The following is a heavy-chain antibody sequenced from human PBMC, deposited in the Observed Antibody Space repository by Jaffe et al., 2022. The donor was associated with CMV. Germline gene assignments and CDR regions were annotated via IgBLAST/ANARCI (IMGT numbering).Heavy chain of an antibody. V-gene: IGHV3-66*01. Sequence: EVQLVESGGGLVQPGGSLRLSCAASGFTVSSNYMSWVRQAPGKGLEWVSVIYSGGSTYYADSVKGRFTISRDNSKNTLYLQMNSLRAEDTAVYYCARNSYSYEYYYYYYYMDVWGKGTTVTVSS. CDR2: IYSGGST. CDR1: GFTVSSNY. D-gene: IGHD5-18*01. J-gene: IGHJ6*03. CDR3: ARNSYSYEYYYYYYYMDV.